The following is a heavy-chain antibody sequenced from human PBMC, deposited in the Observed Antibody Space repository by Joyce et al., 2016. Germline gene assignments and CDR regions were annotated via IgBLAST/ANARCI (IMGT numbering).Heavy chain of an antibody. Sequence: QVQLQESGPGLVKPSGTLSPTCGGSGGTLSSTSWWIWVRQPPGKGLGWIGEIFHSGRTHYNPSLKSRVTISLDKSKNHFSLKLSSVTAADTAVYYCARLPGRGEYVFAWGQGTPVTVSS. J-gene: IGHJ5*02. D-gene: IGHD3-16*01. CDR2: IFHSGRT. V-gene: IGHV4-4*02. CDR3: ARLPGRGEYVFA. CDR1: GGTLSSTSW.